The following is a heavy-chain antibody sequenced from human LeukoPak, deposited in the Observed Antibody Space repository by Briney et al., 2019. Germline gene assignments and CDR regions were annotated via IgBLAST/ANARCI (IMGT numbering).Heavy chain of an antibody. D-gene: IGHD6-13*01. CDR3: AKGHSSTWYGTDV. Sequence: PGGSLRLSCAASGFTFSSYTMIWVRQAPGKGREWVSAISGSGDSTSYADSVKGRFTISRDTSKNTLYLQMNSLRAEDTAVYYCAKGHSSTWYGTDVWGEGTTVTVSS. CDR2: ISGSGDST. V-gene: IGHV3-23*01. J-gene: IGHJ6*04. CDR1: GFTFSSYT.